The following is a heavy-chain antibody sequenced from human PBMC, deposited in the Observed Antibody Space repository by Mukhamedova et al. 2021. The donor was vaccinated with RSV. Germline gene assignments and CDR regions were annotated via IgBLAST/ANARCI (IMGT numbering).Heavy chain of an antibody. V-gene: IGHV1-69*01. CDR2: IIPVFDTA. Sequence: GPEWMGGIIPVFDTADYAQKFQGRVTITADVSTSTAYMELSSLTTEDTAVYYCARALDYSDTSVYYQPYVLHYWGQGSLFTVSS. J-gene: IGHJ4*02. D-gene: IGHD3-22*01. CDR3: ARALDYSDTSVYYQPYVLHY.